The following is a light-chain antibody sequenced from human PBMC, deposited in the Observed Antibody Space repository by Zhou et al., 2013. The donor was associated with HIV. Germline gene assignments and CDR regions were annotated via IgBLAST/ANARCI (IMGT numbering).Light chain of an antibody. J-gene: IGKJ4*01. CDR3: QQYGNSPLT. Sequence: EIVLTQSPATLSLSPGERVTLSCRASQSVSSNLAWYQQKPGQAPRLLIYGASTRATGIPARFSGSGSGTEFTLTISRLEPEDFAVYFCQQYGNSPLTFGGGTKVEIK. CDR2: GAS. CDR1: QSVSSN. V-gene: IGKV3-20*01.